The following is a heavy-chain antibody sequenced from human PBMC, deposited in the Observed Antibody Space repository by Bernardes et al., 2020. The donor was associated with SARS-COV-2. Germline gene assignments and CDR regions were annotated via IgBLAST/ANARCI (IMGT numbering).Heavy chain of an antibody. CDR1: GFTFSIYD. CDR2: IVTAGDT. D-gene: IGHD5-12*01. V-gene: IGHV3-13*01. CDR3: ARAVPSGYDSYYYYYGMDV. J-gene: IGHJ6*02. Sequence: GGSLRLSCAASGFTFSIYDMHWFRQATGKGLEWVSAIVTAGDTYYPGSVKGGFTISRENAKNSLYLQMNSLRAGDTAVYYCARAVPSGYDSYYYYYGMDVWGQGTTVTVSS.